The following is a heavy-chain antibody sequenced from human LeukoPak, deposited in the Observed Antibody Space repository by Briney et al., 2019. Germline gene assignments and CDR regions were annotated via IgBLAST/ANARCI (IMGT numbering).Heavy chain of an antibody. CDR2: IYYSGST. D-gene: IGHD6-13*01. J-gene: IGHJ5*02. Sequence: PSETLSVTCTVSGGSISSRSYCWDWIRQPPGKGLEWIGSIYYSGSTYYNPSLKSRVTISLDTSKNQFSLKLSSATAADTAVYYCARAMYSSSWKFGFDPWGQGTLVTVSS. CDR1: GGSISSRSYC. V-gene: IGHV4-39*07. CDR3: ARAMYSSSWKFGFDP.